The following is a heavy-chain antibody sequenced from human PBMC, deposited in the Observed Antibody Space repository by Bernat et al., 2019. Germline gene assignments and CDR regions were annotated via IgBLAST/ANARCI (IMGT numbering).Heavy chain of an antibody. CDR2: IYHSGST. D-gene: IGHD1-20*01. CDR1: GYSISSGYY. CDR3: ARSPGRITGINWFDP. J-gene: IGHJ5*02. Sequence: QVQLQESGPGLVKPSETLSLTCAVSGYSISSGYYWGWIRQPPGKRLEWIGSIYHSGSTYYNPSLKSRVTISVDTSKNQFSLKLSSVTAADTAVYYCARSPGRITGINWFDPWGQGTLVTVSS. V-gene: IGHV4-38-2*01.